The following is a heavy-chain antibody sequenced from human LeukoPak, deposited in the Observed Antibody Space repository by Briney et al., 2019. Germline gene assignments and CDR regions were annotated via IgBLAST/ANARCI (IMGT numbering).Heavy chain of an antibody. CDR1: GGSISSHY. V-gene: IGHV4-59*11. Sequence: SETLSLTCTVSGGSISSHYWSWIRQPPGKGLEWIGYIYYSGSTNYNPSLKSRVTISVDTSKNQFSLKLSSVTAADTAVYYCVRAYGWYGAFDIWGQGTMVTVSS. CDR3: VRAYGWYGAFDI. CDR2: IYYSGST. D-gene: IGHD6-19*01. J-gene: IGHJ3*02.